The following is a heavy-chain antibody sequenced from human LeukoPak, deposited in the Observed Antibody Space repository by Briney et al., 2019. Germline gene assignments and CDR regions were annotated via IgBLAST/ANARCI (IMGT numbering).Heavy chain of an antibody. CDR1: GVSISSGSYY. Sequence: SETLSLTCTVSGVSISSGSYYWSWIRQPAGKGLEWIGRIYTSGSTNYNPSLKSRVTITVDTSKNQFPLKLSSVTAADTAVYYCARSYGDYAYDWGQGTLVTVSS. V-gene: IGHV4-61*02. D-gene: IGHD4-17*01. CDR3: ARSYGDYAYD. CDR2: IYTSGST. J-gene: IGHJ4*02.